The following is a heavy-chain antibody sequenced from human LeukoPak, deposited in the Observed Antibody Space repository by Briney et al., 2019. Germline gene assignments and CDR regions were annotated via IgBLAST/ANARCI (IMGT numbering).Heavy chain of an antibody. V-gene: IGHV4-4*02. Sequence: SETLSLTCAVSGGSISSSNWWSWVRQPPGKGVEWIGEIYHSGSTNYNPSLKSRVTISVDKSKNQFSLKLSSVTAADTAVYYCASVPRGPDIAAAGTPGSYYFDYWGQGTLVTVSS. J-gene: IGHJ4*02. CDR1: GGSISSSNW. CDR3: ASVPRGPDIAAAGTPGSYYFDY. D-gene: IGHD6-13*01. CDR2: IYHSGST.